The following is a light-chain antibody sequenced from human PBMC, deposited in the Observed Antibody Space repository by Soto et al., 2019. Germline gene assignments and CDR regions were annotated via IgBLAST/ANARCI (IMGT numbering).Light chain of an antibody. CDR2: GNS. CDR1: RSNIGAGYD. J-gene: IGLJ2*01. V-gene: IGLV1-40*01. Sequence: QSVLTQPPSVSGAPGQRVTISCTGSRSNIGAGYDVHWYQQLPGTAPKLLIYGNSNRPSGVPDRFSGSKSGTSASLAITGLQAEDEADYYCQSYDSSRVVFGGGTKVTVL. CDR3: QSYDSSRVV.